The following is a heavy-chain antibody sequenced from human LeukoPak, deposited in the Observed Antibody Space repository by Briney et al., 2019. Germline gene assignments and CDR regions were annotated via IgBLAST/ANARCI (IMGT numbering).Heavy chain of an antibody. V-gene: IGHV3-30*02. CDR3: AKLAIAAAGIDY. CDR1: GFTFSSYG. J-gene: IGHJ4*02. D-gene: IGHD6-13*01. Sequence: PGGSLRLSCAASGFTFSSYGMHWVRQAPGKGLEWVAFIRYDGSNKYYADSVKGRFTISRDNSKNTLYLQMNSLRAEDTAVYYCAKLAIAAAGIDYWGQGTLVTVSS. CDR2: IRYDGSNK.